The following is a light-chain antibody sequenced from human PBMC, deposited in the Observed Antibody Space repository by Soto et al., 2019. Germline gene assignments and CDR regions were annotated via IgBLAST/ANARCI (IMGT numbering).Light chain of an antibody. CDR3: QQYNNWPPRT. V-gene: IGKV3-15*01. CDR1: QSVSSN. J-gene: IGKJ1*01. CDR2: GAS. Sequence: EIVMTQSPATLSVSPGERATLSCRASQSVSSNLAWYQHKPRPATRLLIYGASTRATGIPARFSGSGSGTEATLTCRSMQSEDFAVYYCQQYNNWPPRTFGQATKVDIK.